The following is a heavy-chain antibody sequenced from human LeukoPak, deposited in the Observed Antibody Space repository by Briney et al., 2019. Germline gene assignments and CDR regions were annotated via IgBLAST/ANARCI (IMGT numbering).Heavy chain of an antibody. CDR2: INWNGGST. CDR3: ARDRITIFGVVIDY. CDR1: GFTVSSNY. V-gene: IGHV3-20*04. J-gene: IGHJ4*02. D-gene: IGHD3-3*01. Sequence: SGGSLRLSXAASGFTVSSNYMSWVRQSPGKGLEWVSGINWNGGSTGYADSVKGRFTISRDNAKNSLYLQMNSLRAEDTALYYCARDRITIFGVVIDYWGQGTLVTVSS.